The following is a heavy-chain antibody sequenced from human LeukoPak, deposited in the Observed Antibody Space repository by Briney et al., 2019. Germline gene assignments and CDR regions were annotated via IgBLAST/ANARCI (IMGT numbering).Heavy chain of an antibody. V-gene: IGHV3-23*03. CDR3: AKEGFGMATIPGINY. J-gene: IGHJ4*02. Sequence: GGSLRLSCAASGFTFSSYGMNWVRQAPGKGLEWVSVIYSGGSTYYADSVKGRFTISRDNSKNTLYLQMNSLRAEDTAVYYCAKEGFGMATIPGINYWGQGTLVTVSS. D-gene: IGHD5-24*01. CDR2: IYSGGST. CDR1: GFTFSSYG.